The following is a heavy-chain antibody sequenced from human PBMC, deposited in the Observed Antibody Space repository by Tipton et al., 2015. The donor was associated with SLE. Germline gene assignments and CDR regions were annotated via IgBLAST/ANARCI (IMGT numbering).Heavy chain of an antibody. CDR3: GRGGPLLAMDI. Sequence: GSLRLSCEASGFTFSSYWMHWVRQGPGKGLVWVSGINREGSDTRYGDSAKGRFTISRDNAKNTLYLQMHSLRVDDTAAYCCGRGGPLLAMDISGRGTTVGVS. CDR1: GFTFSSYW. V-gene: IGHV3-74*01. CDR2: INREGSDT. D-gene: IGHD2-2*01. J-gene: IGHJ3*02.